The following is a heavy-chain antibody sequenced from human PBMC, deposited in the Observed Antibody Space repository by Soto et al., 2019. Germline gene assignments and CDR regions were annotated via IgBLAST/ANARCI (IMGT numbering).Heavy chain of an antibody. CDR1: GFTLSIYW. D-gene: IGHD6-19*01. V-gene: IGHV3-74*01. J-gene: IGHJ4*02. CDR2: IDRVGNST. Sequence: GGSLRLSCAASGFTLSIYWMHWVRQAPGKGLEWVSRIDRVGNSTTYADSVKGRFTISRDSAKNTLYLQMNSLRVEDTAVYYCARDPAPIGWYDYWGQGTLLTVSS. CDR3: ARDPAPIGWYDY.